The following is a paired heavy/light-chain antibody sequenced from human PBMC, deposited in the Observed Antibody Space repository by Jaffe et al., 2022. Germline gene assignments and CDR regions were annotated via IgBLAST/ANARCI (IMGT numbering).Heavy chain of an antibody. J-gene: IGHJ3*02. CDR1: GFTFSSFA. CDR2: IQYDGNYK. V-gene: IGHV3-30*02. D-gene: IGHD5-12*01. Sequence: QVQLVESGGGVVQPGGSLRLSCAASGFTFSSFALHWVRQAPGKGLEWVAFIQYDGNYKYYADSVKGRFTISRDNSKNTLYLQMNSLRAEDTAVYYCAKESADSGRNTNGAFDIWGQGTMVTVSS. CDR3: AKESADSGRNTNGAFDI.
Light chain of an antibody. Sequence: QAGLTQPPSVSKGLRQTATLTCTGNSNNVGNQGAAWLQQHQGHPPKLLSYRNNNRPSGISERFSASRSGNTASLTITGLQPEDEADYYCSAWDSSLSAWVFGGGTKLTVL. CDR3: SAWDSSLSAWV. J-gene: IGLJ3*02. CDR2: RNN. V-gene: IGLV10-54*01. CDR1: SNNVGNQG.